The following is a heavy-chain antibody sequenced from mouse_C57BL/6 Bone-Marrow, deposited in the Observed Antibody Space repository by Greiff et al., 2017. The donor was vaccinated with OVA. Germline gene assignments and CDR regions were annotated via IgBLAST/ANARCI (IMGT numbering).Heavy chain of an antibody. Sequence: QVQLKQSGAELVRPGTSVKVSCKASGYAFTNYLIEWVKQRPGQGLEWIGVINPGSGGTNYNEKFKGKATLTADKSSSTAYMQLSSLTSEDSAVYFCATRQLRLRDGYAMDYWGQGTSVTVSS. V-gene: IGHV1-54*01. D-gene: IGHD3-2*02. CDR3: ATRQLRLRDGYAMDY. J-gene: IGHJ4*01. CDR2: INPGSGGT. CDR1: GYAFTNYL.